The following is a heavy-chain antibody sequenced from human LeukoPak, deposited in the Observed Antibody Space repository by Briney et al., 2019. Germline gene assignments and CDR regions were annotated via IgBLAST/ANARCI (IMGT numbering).Heavy chain of an antibody. J-gene: IGHJ4*02. Sequence: SVKVSCKASGGTFSSYAISWVRQAPGQGLEWMGGIIPIFGTANYAQEFQGRVTITTDESTSTAYMELSSLRSEDTAVYYCARGRYQLLLYFDYWGQGTLVTVSS. CDR1: GGTFSSYA. CDR2: IIPIFGTA. D-gene: IGHD2-2*01. V-gene: IGHV1-69*05. CDR3: ARGRYQLLLYFDY.